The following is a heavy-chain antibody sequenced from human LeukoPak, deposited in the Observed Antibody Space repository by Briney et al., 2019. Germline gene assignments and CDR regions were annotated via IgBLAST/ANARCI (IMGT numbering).Heavy chain of an antibody. D-gene: IGHD5-24*01. J-gene: IGHJ4*02. Sequence: SETLSLTCTVSGGSISSHYWGWIRQPPGKGLEWIGSIYYSGSTYYNPSLKSRVTISVDTSKNQFSLKLSSVTAADTAVYYCARRGRDGYNPVFDYWGQGTLVTVSS. CDR3: ARRGRDGYNPVFDY. CDR1: GGSISSHY. CDR2: IYYSGST. V-gene: IGHV4-39*01.